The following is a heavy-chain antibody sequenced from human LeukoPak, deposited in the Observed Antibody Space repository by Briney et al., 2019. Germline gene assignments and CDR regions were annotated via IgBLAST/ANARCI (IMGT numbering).Heavy chain of an antibody. D-gene: IGHD7-27*01. V-gene: IGHV4-59*11. CDR1: GGSISSHY. CDR3: ARAETGDLAFDY. J-gene: IGHJ4*02. Sequence: PETLSLTCTVSGGSISSHYWSWIRQPPGKGLEWIGYIYYSGSTNYNPSLKSRVTISVDTSKNQFSLRLNSVTAADTAVYYCARAETGDLAFDYWGQGTLVTVSS. CDR2: IYYSGST.